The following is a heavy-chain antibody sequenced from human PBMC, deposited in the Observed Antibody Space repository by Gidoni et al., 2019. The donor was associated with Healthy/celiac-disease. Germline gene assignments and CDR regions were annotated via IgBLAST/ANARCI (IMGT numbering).Heavy chain of an antibody. J-gene: IGHJ4*02. V-gene: IGHV3-9*01. CDR2: ISWNSGSI. CDR3: AKDFGRYSYGNNFDY. CDR1: GFTFSDSA. Sequence: EVQLVASGGCLVQPVSSLILSCAASGFTFSDSAMHWVRQAPGKGLEWVSGISWNSGSIGYADSVKGRFTIARDNAKNSLYLQMNSLRAEDTALYYCAKDFGRYSYGNNFDYWGQGTLVTVSS. D-gene: IGHD5-18*01.